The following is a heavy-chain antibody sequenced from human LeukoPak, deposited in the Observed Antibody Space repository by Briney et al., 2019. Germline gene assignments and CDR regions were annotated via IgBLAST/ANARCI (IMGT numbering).Heavy chain of an antibody. V-gene: IGHV3-30*03. CDR3: ALIRSSSHDFDY. CDR2: ISYDGSNK. J-gene: IGHJ4*02. CDR1: GFTFSNYW. D-gene: IGHD6-6*01. Sequence: GGSLRLSCAASGFTFSNYWMHWVRQAPGKGLEWVAVISYDGSNKYYADSVKGRFTISRDNSKNTLYLQMNSLRAEDTAVYYCALIRSSSHDFDYWGQGTLVTVSS.